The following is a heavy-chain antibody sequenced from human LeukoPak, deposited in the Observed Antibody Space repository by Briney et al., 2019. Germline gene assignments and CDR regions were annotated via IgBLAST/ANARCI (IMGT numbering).Heavy chain of an antibody. V-gene: IGHV3-33*01. CDR3: ARDTVPAATHYYYGMDV. J-gene: IGHJ6*02. D-gene: IGHD2-2*01. CDR2: IWYDGSNK. Sequence: GRSLRLSCAASGFTFSSYGMHWVRQAPGKGLEWVAVIWYDGSNKYYADSVKGRFTISRDNSKNTLYLQMNSLRAEDTAAYYCARDTVPAATHYYYGMDVWGQGTTVTVSS. CDR1: GFTFSSYG.